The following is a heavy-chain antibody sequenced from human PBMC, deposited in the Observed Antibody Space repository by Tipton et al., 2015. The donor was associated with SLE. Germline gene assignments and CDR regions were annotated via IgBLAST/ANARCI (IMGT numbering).Heavy chain of an antibody. V-gene: IGHV4-4*09. Sequence: TLSLTCTVSGGSISSYYWSWIRQPPGKGLEWIGYIYTSGSTNYNPSLKSRVTISVDKSKNHFSLKLNSVTAADTAVYYCARGEASNFAAYWGQGTLVTVSS. J-gene: IGHJ4*02. CDR1: GGSISSYY. CDR3: ARGEASNFAAY. D-gene: IGHD4-11*01. CDR2: IYTSGST.